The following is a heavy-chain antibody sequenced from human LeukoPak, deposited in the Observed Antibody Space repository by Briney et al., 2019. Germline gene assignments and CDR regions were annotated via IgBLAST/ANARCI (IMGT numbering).Heavy chain of an antibody. Sequence: GRSLRLSCAASGLTFSSYAMSWVRQAPGKGLEWVSAVSGIGGSTYYADSVKGRFTISRDNSKNTLYLQTNSLRADDPALFYVAKVRDSGSYFDAFDIWGQGTMVTVSS. V-gene: IGHV3-23*01. D-gene: IGHD1-26*01. CDR2: VSGIGGST. J-gene: IGHJ3*02. CDR3: AKVRDSGSYFDAFDI. CDR1: GLTFSSYA.